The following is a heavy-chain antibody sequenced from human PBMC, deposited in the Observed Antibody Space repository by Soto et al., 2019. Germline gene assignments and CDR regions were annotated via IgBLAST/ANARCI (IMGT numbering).Heavy chain of an antibody. CDR1: GYTFTGYY. Sequence: ASVKVSCKASGYTFTGYYMHWVRQAPGQGLEWMGGISANNGNTNYAQKLQGRVTMTTDTSTSTAYMELRSLRSDDTAVYYCARELFSSGWPYDAFDIWGQGTMVTVSS. V-gene: IGHV1-18*04. CDR2: ISANNGNT. CDR3: ARELFSSGWPYDAFDI. J-gene: IGHJ3*02. D-gene: IGHD6-19*01.